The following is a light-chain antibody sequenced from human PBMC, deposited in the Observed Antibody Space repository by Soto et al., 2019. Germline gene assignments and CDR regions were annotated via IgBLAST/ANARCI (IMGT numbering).Light chain of an antibody. CDR1: SSNIGSNT. V-gene: IGLV1-44*01. CDR3: AAWEDSLNGPYV. Sequence: QSVLTQPPSASGTPGQRVTISCSGSSSNIGSNTVNWYQQLPGTAPKLLIYSNNQRPSGVPDRFSGSKSGTSASLAISGLQSEDEGDYYCAAWEDSLNGPYVFGTGTKVTVL. CDR2: SNN. J-gene: IGLJ1*01.